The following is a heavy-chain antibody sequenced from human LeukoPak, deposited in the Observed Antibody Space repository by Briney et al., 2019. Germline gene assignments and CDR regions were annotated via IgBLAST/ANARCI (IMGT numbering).Heavy chain of an antibody. CDR1: VGTFSSYA. Sequence: SVKVSCKASVGTFSSYAISWVRQAPGQGLEWMGRIIPILGIANYAQKFQGRVTITADKSTSTAYMEPSSLRSEDTAVYYCASEPLYYYDSSGYYYTDWGQGTLVTVSS. CDR2: IIPILGIA. J-gene: IGHJ4*02. CDR3: ASEPLYYYDSSGYYYTD. D-gene: IGHD3-22*01. V-gene: IGHV1-69*04.